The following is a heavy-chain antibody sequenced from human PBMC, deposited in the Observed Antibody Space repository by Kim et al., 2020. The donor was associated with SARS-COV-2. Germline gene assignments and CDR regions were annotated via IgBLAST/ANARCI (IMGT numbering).Heavy chain of an antibody. CDR2: IVVGSGNT. J-gene: IGHJ4*02. V-gene: IGHV1-58*01. Sequence: SVKVSCKASGFTFTSSAVQWVRQARGQRLEWIGWIVVGSGNTNYAQKFQERVTITRDMSTSTAYMELSSLRSEDTAVYYCAAAPRRGLEQQPHLGLDYWGQGTLVTVSS. CDR3: AAAPRRGLEQQPHLGLDY. CDR1: GFTFTSSA. D-gene: IGHD6-13*01.